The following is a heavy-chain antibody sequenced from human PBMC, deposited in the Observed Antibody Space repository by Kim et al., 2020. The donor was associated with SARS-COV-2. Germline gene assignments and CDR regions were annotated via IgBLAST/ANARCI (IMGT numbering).Heavy chain of an antibody. D-gene: IGHD3-10*01. CDR1: GGSFSGYY. Sequence: SETLSLTCAVYGGSFSGYYWSWIRQPPGKGLEWIGEINHSGSTNYNPSLKSRVTISVDTSKNQFSLKLSSMTAADTAVYYCARLNTAGSGSQEGYWGQGTLVTVSS. CDR3: ARLNTAGSGSQEGY. V-gene: IGHV4-34*01. J-gene: IGHJ4*02. CDR2: INHSGST.